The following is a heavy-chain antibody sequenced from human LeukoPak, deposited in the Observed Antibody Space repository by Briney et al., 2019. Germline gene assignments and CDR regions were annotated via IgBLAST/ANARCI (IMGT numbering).Heavy chain of an antibody. CDR2: LRGNGDA. J-gene: IGHJ4*02. D-gene: IGHD3-16*01. V-gene: IGHV3-23*01. Sequence: PGGSLRLPCVASGFTFSSYAMSWVRETPARGLEGVSSLRGNGDAFYAASVKGRFTLSRDESRNTVYLQLNKLRVEDTAIYYCAKASWVSTADAVLWGQGTVVTVPS. CDR3: AKASWVSTADAVL. CDR1: GFTFSSYA.